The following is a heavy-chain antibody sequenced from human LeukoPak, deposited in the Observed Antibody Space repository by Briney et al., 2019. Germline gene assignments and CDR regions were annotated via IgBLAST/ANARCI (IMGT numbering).Heavy chain of an antibody. D-gene: IGHD6-6*01. V-gene: IGHV5-51*01. J-gene: IGHJ4*02. Sequence: GESLKISCQGSGYSFSTYCIAWVRQMPGKGLELMGIIYPGDSDTRYSPSFQGQVTISADKSISTAYLQWSSMTVSDSAMYYCARHGVTGSSSSPNDYWGQGTLVTVSS. CDR1: GYSFSTYC. CDR3: ARHGVTGSSSSPNDY. CDR2: IYPGDSDT.